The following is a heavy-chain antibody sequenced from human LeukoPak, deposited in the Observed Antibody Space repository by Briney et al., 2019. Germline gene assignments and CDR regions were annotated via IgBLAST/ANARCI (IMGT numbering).Heavy chain of an antibody. D-gene: IGHD1-20*01. CDR1: GFTLNDAY. Sequence: GSLRLSCTPPGFTLNDAYPSWVPQAPGKGLEWVGRIKIKSNDGTTDYGAPVKGRFTISRDESKNTLYLQMNSLKIEDTAIYYCTTDGGYDSRWYNWWGQGTLVTVSS. CDR3: TTDGGYDSRWYNW. J-gene: IGHJ4*02. V-gene: IGHV3-15*01. CDR2: IKIKSNDGTT.